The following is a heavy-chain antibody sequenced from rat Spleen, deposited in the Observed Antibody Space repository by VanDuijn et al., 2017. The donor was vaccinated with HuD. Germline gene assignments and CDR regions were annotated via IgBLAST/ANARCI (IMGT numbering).Heavy chain of an antibody. CDR3: TRHDYYFDY. Sequence: QVQLKESGPGLVQPSQTLSLTCTVSGFSLTSYNVHWVRQPTGKGLEWMGVIWTGGSTDYNSALKSRLSISRDTSKSQVFLKMISLQPEDTGTYYCTRHDYYFDYWGQGVMVTVSS. J-gene: IGHJ2*01. V-gene: IGHV2-30*01. CDR1: GFSLTSYN. CDR2: IWTGGST. D-gene: IGHD1-7*01.